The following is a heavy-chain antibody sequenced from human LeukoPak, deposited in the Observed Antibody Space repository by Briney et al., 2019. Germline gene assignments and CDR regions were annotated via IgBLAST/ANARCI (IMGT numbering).Heavy chain of an antibody. CDR1: GYTFTDYY. CDR2: INPNSGGT. J-gene: IGHJ4*02. Sequence: ASVKVSCKASGYTFTDYYIHWVRQAPGQGLEWMGWINPNSGGTDYAQKFQGRVTMTRDTSISTAYMELSRLRSDDTAVYYCVRGYSRGWKFFDYWGQGTLVTVSS. V-gene: IGHV1-2*02. D-gene: IGHD6-19*01. CDR3: VRGYSRGWKFFDY.